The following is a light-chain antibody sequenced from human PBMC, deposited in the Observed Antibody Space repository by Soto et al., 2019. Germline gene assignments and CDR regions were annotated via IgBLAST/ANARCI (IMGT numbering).Light chain of an antibody. CDR1: QSVTSN. Sequence: EIVMTQSPATLSVSPGERATLSCRASQSVTSNLAWYQQKPGRAPRLLIYGASTRATGIPARFSGSGSGTEFPLTISSLQLEDFEIYYCLQYFSCPYTFGQGPKGEIK. CDR3: LQYFSCPYT. CDR2: GAS. V-gene: IGKV3-15*01. J-gene: IGKJ2*01.